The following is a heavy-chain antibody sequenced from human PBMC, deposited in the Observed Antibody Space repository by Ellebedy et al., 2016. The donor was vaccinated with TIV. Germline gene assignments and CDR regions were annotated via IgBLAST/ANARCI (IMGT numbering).Heavy chain of an antibody. CDR3: ARGYCPSATSCYFDS. J-gene: IGHJ5*01. D-gene: IGHD2-2*01. CDR1: GFIFNSHG. CDR2: IRKRGNSYTT. Sequence: PGGSLRLSCAASGFIFNSHGMHWVRQAPGKGLEWVGRIRKRGNSYTTEYAASVKGRFTISRDDSKDSLYLQMSSLKTEDTAVYYCARGYCPSATSCYFDSWGQGTLVTVSS. V-gene: IGHV3-72*01.